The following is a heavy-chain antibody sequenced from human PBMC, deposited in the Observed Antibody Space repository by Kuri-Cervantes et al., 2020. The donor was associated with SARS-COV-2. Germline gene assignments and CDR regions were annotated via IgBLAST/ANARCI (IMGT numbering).Heavy chain of an antibody. V-gene: IGHV4-4*07. CDR1: GGSISSYY. CDR2: IYTSGSA. D-gene: IGHD5-18*01. J-gene: IGHJ3*02. Sequence: SETLSLTCTVSGGSISSYYWSWIRQPAGKGLEWIGCIYTSGSANYNPSLKSRVTMSVDTSKNQFSLKLSSVTAADTAVYYCARTRMVNTAMAYSGAFDIWGQGTMVTVSS. CDR3: ARTRMVNTAMAYSGAFDI.